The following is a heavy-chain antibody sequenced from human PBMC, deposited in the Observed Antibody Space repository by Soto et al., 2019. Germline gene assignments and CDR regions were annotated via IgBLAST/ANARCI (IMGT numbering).Heavy chain of an antibody. V-gene: IGHV1-69*01. CDR2: IIPIFGTA. D-gene: IGHD3-22*01. J-gene: IGHJ5*02. CDR1: GGTFSSYA. Sequence: QVQLVQSGAEVKKPGSSVKVSCKASGGTFSSYAISWVRQAPGQGLEWMGGIIPIFGTANYAQKFQGRVTMTADESTSTAYMELRSLRSEDKAVYYCASSGSSSGYDHNWFDPWGQGTLVTVSS. CDR3: ASSGSSSGYDHNWFDP.